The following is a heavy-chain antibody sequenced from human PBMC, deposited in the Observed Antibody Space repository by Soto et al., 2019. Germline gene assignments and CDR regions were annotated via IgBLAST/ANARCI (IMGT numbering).Heavy chain of an antibody. V-gene: IGHV1-18*01. CDR3: AREWGKYFGVKDF. Sequence: GASVNVSCKTSGYTFSRSGISWVRQAPGQGLEWMGWISTYNGDANYAQKLQSRVPMTTDTSTRTSYMELRNLTSDHTSVYYCAREWGKYFGVKDFWGQGTLVTVS. CDR1: GYTFSRSG. D-gene: IGHD2-8*01. CDR2: ISTYNGDA. J-gene: IGHJ4*02.